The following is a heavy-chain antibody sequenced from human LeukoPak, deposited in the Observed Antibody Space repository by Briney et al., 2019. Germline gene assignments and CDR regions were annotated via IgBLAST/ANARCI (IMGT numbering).Heavy chain of an antibody. J-gene: IGHJ4*02. CDR1: GYTFTGYY. CDR3: ARVIYSSSWYGY. CDR2: INPNSGGT. Sequence: ASVKVSCKASGYTFTGYYMRWVRQAPGQGLEWMGWINPNSGGTNYAQKFQGRVTMNRDTSISTAYMELSRLRSDDTAVYYCARVIYSSSWYGYWGQRTLVTVSS. D-gene: IGHD6-13*01. V-gene: IGHV1-2*02.